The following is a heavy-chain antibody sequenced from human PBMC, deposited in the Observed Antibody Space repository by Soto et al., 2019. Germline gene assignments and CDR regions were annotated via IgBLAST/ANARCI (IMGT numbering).Heavy chain of an antibody. D-gene: IGHD6-13*01. J-gene: IGHJ3*02. CDR2: IDTSDSYT. V-gene: IGHV5-10-1*01. CDR1: GYSFTFYW. Sequence: GESLKISCKGSGYSFTFYWISWVRQMPGKGLEWLGRIDTSDSYTNYSPSFQGHVSISADKSISTAYLQWSSLKASDTAMYYCARHRIAADAFDIWGQGTMVTVSS. CDR3: ARHRIAADAFDI.